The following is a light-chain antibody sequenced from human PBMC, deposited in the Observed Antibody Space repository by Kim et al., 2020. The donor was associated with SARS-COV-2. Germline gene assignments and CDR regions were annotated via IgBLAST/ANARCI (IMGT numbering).Light chain of an antibody. CDR3: QQNNTYSWT. Sequence: AIRIAQSPPSLSASTGDRVTITCRSSQGVSSYLAWYQQKPGKAPKLLIYAASTLQTGVPSRFSGSGSGTDFTLTISCLQSEDFATYYCQQNNTYSWTFGEGTKLEI. V-gene: IGKV1-8*01. CDR2: AAS. CDR1: QGVSSY. J-gene: IGKJ1*01.